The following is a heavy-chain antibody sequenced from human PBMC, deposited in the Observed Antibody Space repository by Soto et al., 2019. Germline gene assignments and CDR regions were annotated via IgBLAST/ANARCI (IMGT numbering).Heavy chain of an antibody. Sequence: RASETLSLTCTVSGGSMNRYYWNWIRQPPGKGLEWIGYIYYTGSTIYNSSLKSRITISLDTSKNQFSLQVRSVTAADTAVYYRAREVGASPDYFDYWGQGALVTVSS. D-gene: IGHD1-26*01. CDR2: IYYTGST. CDR3: AREVGASPDYFDY. CDR1: GGSMNRYY. V-gene: IGHV4-59*01. J-gene: IGHJ4*02.